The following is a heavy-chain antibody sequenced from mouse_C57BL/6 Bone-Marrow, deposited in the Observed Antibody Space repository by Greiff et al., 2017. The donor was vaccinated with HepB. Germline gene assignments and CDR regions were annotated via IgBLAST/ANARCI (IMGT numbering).Heavy chain of an antibody. V-gene: IGHV5-4*03. CDR3: ARGDYYGYYYAMDY. CDR1: GFTFSSYA. J-gene: IGHJ4*01. D-gene: IGHD1-1*01. Sequence: DVKLVESGGGLVKPGGSLKLSCAASGFTFSSYAMSWVRQTPEKRLEWVATISDGGSYTYYPDNVKGRFTISRDNAKNNLYLQMSHLKSEDTAMYYCARGDYYGYYYAMDYWGQGTSVTVSS. CDR2: ISDGGSYT.